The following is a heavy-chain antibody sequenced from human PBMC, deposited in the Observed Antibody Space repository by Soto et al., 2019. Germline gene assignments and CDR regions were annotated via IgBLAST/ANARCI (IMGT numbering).Heavy chain of an antibody. CDR3: AREIVVPAAMYWFDP. D-gene: IGHD2-2*01. CDR2: IYYSGST. J-gene: IGHJ5*02. Sequence: SETLSLTCTVSGGSISSYYWSWIRQPPGKGLEWIGYIYYSGSTNYNPSLKSRVTISVDTSKNQFSLKLSSVTAADTAVYYCAREIVVPAAMYWFDPWGQGTPVTVYS. V-gene: IGHV4-59*01. CDR1: GGSISSYY.